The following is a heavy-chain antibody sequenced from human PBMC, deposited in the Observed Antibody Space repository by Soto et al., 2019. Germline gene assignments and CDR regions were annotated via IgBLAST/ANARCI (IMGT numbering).Heavy chain of an antibody. CDR2: INPNNGGT. D-gene: IGHD1-26*01. Sequence: QVQLVQSGAEVKKPGASVKVSCKPSGYTFTGYYIYWVRQAPRQGLEWMGWINPNNGGTDYAQKFQGRVTMTRDTSINTAYMDLTRLRSDDTAVYYCARGLTTYSGNYYHYFDNWGQGTLVTVSS. CDR3: ARGLTTYSGNYYHYFDN. CDR1: GYTFTGYY. V-gene: IGHV1-2*02. J-gene: IGHJ4*02.